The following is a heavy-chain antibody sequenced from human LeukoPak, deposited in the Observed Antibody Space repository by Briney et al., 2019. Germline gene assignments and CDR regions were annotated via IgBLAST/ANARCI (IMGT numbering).Heavy chain of an antibody. CDR1: GFTFADYT. CDR3: AKDIGWRRLGHGVDY. CDR2: ISWDGGST. D-gene: IGHD5-12*01. V-gene: IGHV3-43*01. J-gene: IGHJ4*02. Sequence: GRSMTLSCPASGFTFADYTMHWVRQAPGKGREWVSLISWDGGSTYYADSVKGRFTISRDNSKNSLYLQMNSLRTEDTALYYCAKDIGWRRLGHGVDYWGQGTLVTVSS.